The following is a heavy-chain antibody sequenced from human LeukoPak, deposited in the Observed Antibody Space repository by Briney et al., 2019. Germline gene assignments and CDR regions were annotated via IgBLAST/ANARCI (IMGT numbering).Heavy chain of an antibody. J-gene: IGHJ4*02. Sequence: GGSLRLSCAASGFTFSSYSMNWVRQAPGKGLEWVSSISSSSSYIYYADSVKGRFTISRDNAKNSLYLQMNSLRAEDTAVYHCARTYFYYDSSGSISFFDYWGQGTLVTVSS. D-gene: IGHD3-22*01. CDR1: GFTFSSYS. CDR3: ARTYFYYDSSGSISFFDY. CDR2: ISSSSSYI. V-gene: IGHV3-21*01.